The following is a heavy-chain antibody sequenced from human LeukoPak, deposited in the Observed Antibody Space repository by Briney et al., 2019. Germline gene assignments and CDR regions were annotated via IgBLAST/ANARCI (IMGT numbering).Heavy chain of an antibody. CDR2: ISSSSSYI. D-gene: IGHD6-13*01. Sequence: GGSLRLSCAASGFTFSSYSMNWVRQAPGKGLEWVSSISSSSSYIYYADSVKGRFTISRDNAKNSLYLQMNSLRAEDTAVYYCARKYSSSWYFDYWGQGTLVTVSS. J-gene: IGHJ4*02. CDR3: ARKYSSSWYFDY. CDR1: GFTFSSYS. V-gene: IGHV3-21*01.